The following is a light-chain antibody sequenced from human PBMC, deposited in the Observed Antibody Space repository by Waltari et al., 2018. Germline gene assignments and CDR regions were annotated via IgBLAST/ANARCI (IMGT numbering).Light chain of an antibody. CDR1: QTIRTTY. CDR3: QQYDISPLT. Sequence: EIVLTQSPGTLSLSPGEGATLSCRTSQTIRTTYLAWYQQKPGQAPTLLIYGTFSRATGIPDRVTGRGSGTDFSLTSSSLEPEDFATYYCQQYDISPLTFGGGTKVEIK. V-gene: IGKV3-20*01. CDR2: GTF. J-gene: IGKJ4*01.